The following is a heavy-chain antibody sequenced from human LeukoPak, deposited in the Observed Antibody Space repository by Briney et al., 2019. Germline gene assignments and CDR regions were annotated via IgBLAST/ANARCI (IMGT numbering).Heavy chain of an antibody. CDR3: AKWGDYDTLTGYYDSDY. CDR2: VSGRDDST. J-gene: IGHJ4*02. CDR1: GFTFSSYA. V-gene: IGHV3-23*01. D-gene: IGHD3-9*01. Sequence: GGSLRLSCAASGFTFSSYAMSWVRQAPGKGLERVSAVSGRDDSTYYADSVKGRFTISRDNSKNTLYLQMNSLRAEDTAVYYCAKWGDYDTLTGYYDSDYWGQGTLVTVSS.